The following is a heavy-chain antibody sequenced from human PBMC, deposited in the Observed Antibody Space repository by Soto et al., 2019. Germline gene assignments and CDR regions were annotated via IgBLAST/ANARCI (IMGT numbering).Heavy chain of an antibody. J-gene: IGHJ4*02. Sequence: ASVKVSCKASGNTFTGYYIHWVRQAPGQGLEWMGWINPNSGGTKYAQKFQGRVTMTRDTSISTAYMELSRLRSDDTAVYYCAARYCSTTTCFPFDSWGQGTLVTV. D-gene: IGHD2-2*01. V-gene: IGHV1-2*02. CDR1: GNTFTGYY. CDR2: INPNSGGT. CDR3: AARYCSTTTCFPFDS.